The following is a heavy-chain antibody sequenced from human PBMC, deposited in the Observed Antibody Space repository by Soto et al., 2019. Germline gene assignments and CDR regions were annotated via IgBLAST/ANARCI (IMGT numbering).Heavy chain of an antibody. CDR3: ARFLRTPDY. CDR2: IYPGDSDT. J-gene: IGHJ4*02. V-gene: IGHV5-51*01. CDR1: GYSFTSYW. Sequence: PGEXLKISGKGSGYSFTSYWIGWVRPMPGKGLEWMGIIYPGDSDTRYSPSFQGQVTISADKSTSTAYLQSSSLKASDTAMYYCARFLRTPDYWGQGTLVTVSS.